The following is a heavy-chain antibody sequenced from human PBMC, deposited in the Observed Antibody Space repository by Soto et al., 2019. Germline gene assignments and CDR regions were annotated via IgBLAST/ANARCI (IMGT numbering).Heavy chain of an antibody. J-gene: IGHJ5*02. CDR3: ARETEGYCSGGSCQNWFDP. CDR2: IIPIFGTA. D-gene: IGHD2-15*01. Sequence: ASVKVSCKASGGTFSSYAISWERQAPGQGLEWMGGIIPIFGTANYAQKFQGRVTITADESTSTAYMELSSLRSEDTAVYYCARETEGYCSGGSCQNWFDPWGQGTLVTVSS. V-gene: IGHV1-69*13. CDR1: GGTFSSYA.